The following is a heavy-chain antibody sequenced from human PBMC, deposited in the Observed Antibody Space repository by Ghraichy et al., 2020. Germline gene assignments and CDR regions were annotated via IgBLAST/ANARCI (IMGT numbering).Heavy chain of an antibody. J-gene: IGHJ6*02. CDR2: IWYDGSNK. V-gene: IGHV3-33*06. D-gene: IGHD5-12*01. CDR1: GFTFSSYG. CDR3: AKGRGGYDFDYYYYGMDV. Sequence: GSLRLSCAASGFTFSSYGMHWVRQAPGKGLEWVAVIWYDGSNKYYADSVKGRFTISRDNSKNTLYLQMNSLRAEDTAVYYCAKGRGGYDFDYYYYGMDVWGRGTTVTVSS.